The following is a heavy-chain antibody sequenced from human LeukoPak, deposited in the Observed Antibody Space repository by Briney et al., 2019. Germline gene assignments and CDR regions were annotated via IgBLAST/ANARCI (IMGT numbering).Heavy chain of an antibody. J-gene: IGHJ4*02. CDR3: ARGGSGWPTTFDY. Sequence: PGGSLRLSCAASGFTFDDYAMHWVRQAPGKGLEWLSYISGSADIITYADSVKGRFTISRDDASSSLYLQLNNLKAEDTALYYCARGGSGWPTTFDYWGQGTLVAVSS. CDR1: GFTFDDYA. V-gene: IGHV3-48*01. CDR2: ISGSADII. D-gene: IGHD6-19*01.